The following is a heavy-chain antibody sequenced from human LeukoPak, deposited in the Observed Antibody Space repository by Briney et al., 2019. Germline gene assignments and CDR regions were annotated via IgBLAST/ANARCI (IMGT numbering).Heavy chain of an antibody. CDR2: IYSGGST. Sequence: GGSLRLSCAVSGFTVSSNYMSWVRQAPGKGLEWVSVIYSGGSTYYADSVKGRFTISRDNSKNTLYLQMNSLRAEDTAVYYCARVKAGYYYYMDVSGKGTTVTVSS. J-gene: IGHJ6*03. CDR1: GFTVSSNY. V-gene: IGHV3-53*01. D-gene: IGHD3-10*01. CDR3: ARVKAGYYYYMDV.